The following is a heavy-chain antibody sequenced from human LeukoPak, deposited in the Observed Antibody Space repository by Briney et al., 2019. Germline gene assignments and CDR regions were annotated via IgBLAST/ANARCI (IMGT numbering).Heavy chain of an antibody. J-gene: IGHJ4*02. CDR2: IYSGGST. CDR3: ARERGHLDY. Sequence: PGGSLRLSCVVSGFTVSSNYVSWFRQAPGKGLEWVSVIYSGGSTYYADSVKGRFTISRDNSKNTLYLQMNSLRAEDTAVYYCARERGHLDYWGQGTLVTVSS. CDR1: GFTVSSNY. D-gene: IGHD6-25*01. V-gene: IGHV3-66*01.